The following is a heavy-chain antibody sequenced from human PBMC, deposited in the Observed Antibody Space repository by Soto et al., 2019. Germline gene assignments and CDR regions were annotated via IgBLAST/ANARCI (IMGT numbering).Heavy chain of an antibody. J-gene: IGHJ5*02. D-gene: IGHD2-8*02. CDR1: GYTFTSYG. Sequence: GASVKVSCKASGYTFTSYGISWARQAPGQGLEWMGWISAYNGNTNYAQKLQGRVTMTTDTSTSTAYMELRSLRSDDTAVYYCARNPLPGDPYWSFDPWGQGTLVTVSS. V-gene: IGHV1-18*01. CDR2: ISAYNGNT. CDR3: ARNPLPGDPYWSFDP.